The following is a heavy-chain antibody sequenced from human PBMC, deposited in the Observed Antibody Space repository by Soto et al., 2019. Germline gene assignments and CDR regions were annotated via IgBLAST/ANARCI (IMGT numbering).Heavy chain of an antibody. CDR1: GASISSGGYF. CDR3: ARVGVVAASPSYWYFDL. Sequence: QVHLQESGPGPVEPSQTLSLTCTVSGASISSGGYFWSWLRQFPGKGLEWIGDLYYTGPTSYNPSLMRRFSMSANTSKNQFSLRVTSVTVADTAIYYCARVGVVAASPSYWYFDLWGRGTLVTVSS. V-gene: IGHV4-31*03. D-gene: IGHD2-15*01. J-gene: IGHJ2*01. CDR2: LYYTGPT.